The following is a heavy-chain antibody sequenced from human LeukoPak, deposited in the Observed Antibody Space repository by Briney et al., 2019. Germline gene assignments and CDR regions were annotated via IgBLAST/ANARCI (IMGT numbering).Heavy chain of an antibody. Sequence: PGGSLRLSCAASGFTFSNAWMSWVRQAPGKGLEWVGRIKSKTDGGTTDYAAPVKGRFTISRDDSKNTLYLQMNSLKTEDTAVYYCTTDPKRDYHYYYYMDVWGKGTTVTVSS. J-gene: IGHJ6*03. CDR1: GFTFSNAW. V-gene: IGHV3-15*01. D-gene: IGHD5-24*01. CDR2: IKSKTDGGTT. CDR3: TTDPKRDYHYYYYMDV.